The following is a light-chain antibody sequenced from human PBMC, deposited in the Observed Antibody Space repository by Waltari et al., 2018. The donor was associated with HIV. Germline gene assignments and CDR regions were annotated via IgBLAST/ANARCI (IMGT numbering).Light chain of an antibody. Sequence: QSALPQPPPVSGSPGPSLPLSCTCTNSAFGRYDSVPWYQQYPGKSPRLIISHVRTRPSGISSRFSGSKYGYTASLTISGLRAEDEADYFCSSWTSSTTLVFGTGTKVTVL. J-gene: IGLJ1*01. CDR3: SSWTSSTTLV. CDR2: HVR. V-gene: IGLV2-14*01. CDR1: NSAFGRYDS.